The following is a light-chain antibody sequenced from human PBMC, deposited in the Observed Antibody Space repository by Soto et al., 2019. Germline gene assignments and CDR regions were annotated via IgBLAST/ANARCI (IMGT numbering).Light chain of an antibody. J-gene: IGKJ1*01. CDR2: ADS. Sequence: DIQLTQSPSTLSASVGDRVTITCRASQDIDISLAWFQQRPGQAPKLLIFADSGLASGVPSTFSGSGSGTEFTLTIGSVQPDDFATYLCQHYDTFSWTFGQGTKVEMK. CDR3: QHYDTFSWT. CDR1: QDIDIS. V-gene: IGKV1-5*01.